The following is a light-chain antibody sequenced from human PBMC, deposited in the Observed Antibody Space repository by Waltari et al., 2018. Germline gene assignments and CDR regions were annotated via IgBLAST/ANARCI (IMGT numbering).Light chain of an antibody. V-gene: IGKV1-9*01. CDR2: AAS. CDR3: QHLHGYPIT. CDR1: QGVTTY. J-gene: IGKJ4*01. Sequence: IQLTQSPSSLSPSVGDRVTITCRASQGVTTYLAWYQQKPGKAPNLLISAASTLQSGVPSRFSGSGSGTDFTLTISSLQPEDFATYYCQHLHGYPITFGGGTKVEIK.